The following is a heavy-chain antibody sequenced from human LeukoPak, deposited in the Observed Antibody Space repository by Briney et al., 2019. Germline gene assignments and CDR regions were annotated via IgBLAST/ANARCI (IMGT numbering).Heavy chain of an antibody. Sequence: GRSLRLSCAASGFTFSSYGMHWVRQAPGKGLEWVAVIWYNGNYKYYADSVKGRFTISRDNSKSTLYLQMNSLGVEDTAVFYCARALSGVLSAAVGGDAFDIWGQGTMVTVSS. CDR1: GFTFSSYG. V-gene: IGHV3-33*01. J-gene: IGHJ3*02. D-gene: IGHD3-16*01. CDR3: ARALSGVLSAAVGGDAFDI. CDR2: IWYNGNYK.